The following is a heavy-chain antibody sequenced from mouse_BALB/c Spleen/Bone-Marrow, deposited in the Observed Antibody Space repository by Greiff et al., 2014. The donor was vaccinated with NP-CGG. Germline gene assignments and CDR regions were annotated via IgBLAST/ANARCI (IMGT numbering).Heavy chain of an antibody. CDR1: GYTFTDYA. V-gene: IGHV1-67*01. J-gene: IGHJ3*01. CDR3: ARGGTGPFPY. D-gene: IGHD3-3*01. CDR2: ITTYSANA. Sequence: VQLQQSGPELARPGESVKIPCKGSGYTFTDYAMHWVKQSHAKSLEWIGVITTYSANAKYNQKFKGKATMTVDKSSSTAYLELARLTSEDSDIYYCARGGTGPFPYWGQGTLVTVSA.